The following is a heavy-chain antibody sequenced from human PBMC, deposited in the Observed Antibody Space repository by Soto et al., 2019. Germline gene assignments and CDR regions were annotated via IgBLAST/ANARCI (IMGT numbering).Heavy chain of an antibody. CDR3: AKPHTIVISYSYYYMDV. D-gene: IGHD2-15*01. Sequence: EVQLLESGGGLVQPGGSLRLSCAASGFTFSSYAMSWVRQAPGKGLEWVSAISGSGGSTYYADSVKGRFTISRDNSKNTLYLQMNSLRAEDTVVYYCAKPHTIVISYSYYYMDVWGKGTTVTVSS. J-gene: IGHJ6*03. V-gene: IGHV3-23*01. CDR1: GFTFSSYA. CDR2: ISGSGGST.